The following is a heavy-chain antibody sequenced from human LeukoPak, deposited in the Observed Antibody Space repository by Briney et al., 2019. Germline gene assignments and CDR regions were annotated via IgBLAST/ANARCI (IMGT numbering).Heavy chain of an antibody. Sequence: ASVKVSCKASGYTFTGYYMHWVRQAPGQGLEWMGWINPNSGGTNYAQKFQGRVTMTRDTSISTAYMELSRLRSDDTAVYYCARDYGNWNDKGAFDYWGQGTLVTASS. D-gene: IGHD1-1*01. CDR3: ARDYGNWNDKGAFDY. CDR1: GYTFTGYY. J-gene: IGHJ4*02. V-gene: IGHV1-2*02. CDR2: INPNSGGT.